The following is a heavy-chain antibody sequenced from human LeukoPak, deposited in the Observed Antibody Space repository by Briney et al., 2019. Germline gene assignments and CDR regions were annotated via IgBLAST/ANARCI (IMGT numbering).Heavy chain of an antibody. CDR1: GGSFSGYY. Sequence: PSETLSLTCAVYGGSFSGYYWSWIRQPPGKGLEWIGEINHSGSTSYNPSLKSRVTISVDTSKNQFPLKLSSVTAADTAVDYCARLIVGATDFGYWGQGTLVTVSS. J-gene: IGHJ4*02. V-gene: IGHV4-34*01. D-gene: IGHD1-26*01. CDR2: INHSGST. CDR3: ARLIVGATDFGY.